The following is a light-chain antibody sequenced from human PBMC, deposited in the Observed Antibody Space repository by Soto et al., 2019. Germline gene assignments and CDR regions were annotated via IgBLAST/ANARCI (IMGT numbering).Light chain of an antibody. J-gene: IGKJ2*01. CDR2: AAS. CDR1: QSISNN. V-gene: IGKV3-15*01. Sequence: IVMTQSPSTLSVFPGERATLSCRASQSISNNLAWLQQKPGQAPRLLIYAASTRATGVPARFSGSGSGTDFTLTISSLQPEDFAVYYCHQYNNWPPRHTFGQGTKLEIK. CDR3: HQYNNWPPRHT.